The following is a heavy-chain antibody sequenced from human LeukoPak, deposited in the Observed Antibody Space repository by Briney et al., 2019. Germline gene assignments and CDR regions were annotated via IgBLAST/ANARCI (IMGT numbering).Heavy chain of an antibody. CDR2: INTNGRGT. D-gene: IGHD4-17*01. Sequence: WGSLRLSCAASGFTFSSYWMRWVRQVPGKGLVWVARINTNGRGTSYGNSVEGRFTISRDNAENTLYLEMNSLRDDDAAVYYCARGSSTVTTKDYFDPWGQGTQVTVSS. V-gene: IGHV3-74*01. J-gene: IGHJ5*02. CDR3: ARGSSTVTTKDYFDP. CDR1: GFTFSSYW.